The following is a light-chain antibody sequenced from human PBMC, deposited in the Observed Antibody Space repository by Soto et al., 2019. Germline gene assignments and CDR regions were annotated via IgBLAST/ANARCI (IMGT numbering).Light chain of an antibody. Sequence: EIVVTQSPGTLSLSPGERATLSCRASQSVSSNYLAWYQQKPGQAPRLLIYGASSRATGIPDRFSGSGSGTDFTLTISRLEPEDFAVYYCQYYVSSPLTFGGGTKVEIK. CDR2: GAS. CDR3: QYYVSSPLT. CDR1: QSVSSNY. J-gene: IGKJ4*01. V-gene: IGKV3-20*01.